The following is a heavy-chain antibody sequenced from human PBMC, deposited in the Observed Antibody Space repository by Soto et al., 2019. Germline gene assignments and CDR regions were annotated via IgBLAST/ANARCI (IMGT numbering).Heavy chain of an antibody. CDR3: ARGWFSRSPGD. Sequence: QVQLQESGPGLVKPSQTLSLTCTVSGGSISSGGYYWSWIRQHPGKGLEWIGYIYYSGSTYYNPSLKSRGTISVDTSKNQVSLNLSSVTAADTAVYYCARGWFSRSPGDWGQGTLVTVSS. CDR2: IYYSGST. V-gene: IGHV4-31*03. D-gene: IGHD6-13*01. CDR1: GGSISSGGYY. J-gene: IGHJ4*02.